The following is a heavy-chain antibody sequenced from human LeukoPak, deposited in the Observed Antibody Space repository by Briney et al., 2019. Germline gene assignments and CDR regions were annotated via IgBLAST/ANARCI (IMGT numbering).Heavy chain of an antibody. CDR3: ARNYYGSGSYYPDGMDV. J-gene: IGHJ6*02. CDR2: ISYDGSNK. CDR1: GFTFSSYA. V-gene: IGHV3-30-3*01. Sequence: PGGSLRLSCAASGFTFSSYAMHWVRQAPGKGLEWVAVISYDGSNKYYADSVKGRFTISRDNSKNTLYLQMNSLRAEDTAVYYCARNYYGSGSYYPDGMDVWGQGNTVTVSS. D-gene: IGHD3-10*01.